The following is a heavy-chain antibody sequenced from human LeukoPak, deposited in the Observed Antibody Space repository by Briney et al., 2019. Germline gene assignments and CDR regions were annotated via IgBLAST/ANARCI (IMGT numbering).Heavy chain of an antibody. D-gene: IGHD2-15*01. V-gene: IGHV4-38-2*02. CDR1: GYSISSDYL. J-gene: IGHJ4*02. CDR3: ARVVASTSIDS. Sequence: SETLSLTCIVSGYSISSDYLWGLVRQPPGKGLEWIGSIFHSGSVYYNPSLKSRVTISVDPSKNRFSLKLTSVTAADTAVYYCARVVASTSIDSWGQGTLVTVSS. CDR2: IFHSGSV.